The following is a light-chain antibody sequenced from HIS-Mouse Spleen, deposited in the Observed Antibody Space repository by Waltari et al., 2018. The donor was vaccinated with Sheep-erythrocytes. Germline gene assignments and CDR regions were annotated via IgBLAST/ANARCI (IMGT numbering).Light chain of an antibody. V-gene: IGLV2-23*01. CDR2: EGS. Sequence: QSALTQPASVSGSPGQSITISCTGTSSDAGRYNLVSWYQQHPGKAPKPMIYEGSKRPSGVSNRFSGSKSGNTASLTISGLQAEDEADYYCCSYAGSSTWVFGGGTKLTVL. CDR1: SSDAGRYNL. J-gene: IGLJ3*02. CDR3: CSYAGSSTWV.